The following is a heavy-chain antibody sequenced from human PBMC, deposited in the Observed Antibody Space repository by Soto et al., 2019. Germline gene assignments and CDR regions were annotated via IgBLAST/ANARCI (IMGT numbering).Heavy chain of an antibody. V-gene: IGHV1-3*01. CDR2: INAGNGNT. CDR1: GYTFTSYA. D-gene: IGHD5-18*01. J-gene: IGHJ6*03. Sequence: ASVKVSCKASGYTFTSYAMHWVRQAPGQRLEWMGWINAGNGNTKYSQKFQGRVTITRDTSASTAYMGLSSLRSEDTAVYYCARDLADTAMANSFGYYYYYMDVWGKGTTVTVSS. CDR3: ARDLADTAMANSFGYYYYYMDV.